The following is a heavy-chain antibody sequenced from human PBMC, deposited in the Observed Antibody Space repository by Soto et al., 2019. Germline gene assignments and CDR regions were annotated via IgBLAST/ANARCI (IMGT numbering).Heavy chain of an antibody. V-gene: IGHV1-69*13. Sequence: GASVKVSCKASGGTFSSYAISWVRQAPGQGLEWMGGIIPIFGTANYAQKFQGRVTITADESTSTAYMELSSLRSEDTAVYYCARLYSSSIGLENWFDPWGQGTLVTVSS. J-gene: IGHJ5*02. CDR1: GGTFSSYA. CDR3: ARLYSSSIGLENWFDP. D-gene: IGHD6-6*01. CDR2: IIPIFGTA.